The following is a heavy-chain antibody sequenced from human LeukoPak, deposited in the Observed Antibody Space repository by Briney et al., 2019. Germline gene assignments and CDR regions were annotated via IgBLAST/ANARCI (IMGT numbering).Heavy chain of an antibody. CDR3: ARGGGWFGELRGYFQH. Sequence: SETLSLTCAVYGGSFGGYYWSWIRQPPGKGLEWIGEINHSGSTNYNPSLKSRVTISVDTSKNQFSLKLSSVTAADTAVYYCARGGGWFGELRGYFQHWGQGTLVTVSS. CDR1: GGSFGGYY. CDR2: INHSGST. D-gene: IGHD3-10*01. V-gene: IGHV4-34*01. J-gene: IGHJ1*01.